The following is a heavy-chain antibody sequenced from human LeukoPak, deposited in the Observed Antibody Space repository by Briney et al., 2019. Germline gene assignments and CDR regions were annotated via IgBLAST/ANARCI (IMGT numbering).Heavy chain of an antibody. V-gene: IGHV4-34*01. CDR3: ARGSPFIAVAARGVFDY. Sequence: SETLSLTCAVYGGSFSGYYWSWIRQPPGKGLEWIGEINHSGSTNYNPSLKSRVTISVDTSKNQFSLKLSSVTAADTAVYYCARGSPFIAVAARGVFDYWGQGTLVTVSS. D-gene: IGHD6-19*01. CDR2: INHSGST. CDR1: GGSFSGYY. J-gene: IGHJ4*02.